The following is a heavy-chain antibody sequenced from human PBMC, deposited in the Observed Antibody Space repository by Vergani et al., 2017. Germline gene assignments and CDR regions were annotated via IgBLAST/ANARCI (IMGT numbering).Heavy chain of an antibody. V-gene: IGHV3-21*01. Sequence: VQLVESGGGLVKPGGSLRLSCAASGFTFSSYSMNWVRQAPGKGLEWVSSISSSSSYIYYADSVKGRFTISRDNAKNSLYLQMNSLRAEDTAVYYCARDLEGYCSGGSCYEGWFDPWGQGILVTVSS. CDR1: GFTFSSYS. CDR3: ARDLEGYCSGGSCYEGWFDP. D-gene: IGHD2-15*01. CDR2: ISSSSSYI. J-gene: IGHJ5*02.